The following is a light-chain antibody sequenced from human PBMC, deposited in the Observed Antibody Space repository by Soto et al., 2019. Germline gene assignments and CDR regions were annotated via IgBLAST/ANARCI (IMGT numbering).Light chain of an antibody. Sequence: DIQMTQSPSTLSASVGDRVTITCRASQSISSWLAWYQQKPGKAPKLLIYDASSLESGVPSRFSGSGSGTEITLTSRSLQPDDCATYYCQQYNSYSQWTFGQGTKVEIK. CDR3: QQYNSYSQWT. J-gene: IGKJ1*01. V-gene: IGKV1-5*01. CDR2: DAS. CDR1: QSISSW.